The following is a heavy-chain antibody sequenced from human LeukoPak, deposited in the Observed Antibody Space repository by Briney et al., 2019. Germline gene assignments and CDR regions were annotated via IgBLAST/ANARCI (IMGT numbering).Heavy chain of an antibody. J-gene: IGHJ4*02. CDR3: ARGGGGSWYGTVDY. Sequence: SETLSLTCTVAGGSMSSYYWNWIRQPPGKGLEWIGYFHYSGSTNYNPSLKSRVTISVDTSKSQFSLKLSSVTAADTAMYYCARGGGGSWYGTVDYWGQGTLVTVSS. D-gene: IGHD6-13*01. CDR2: FHYSGST. CDR1: GGSMSSYY. V-gene: IGHV4-59*01.